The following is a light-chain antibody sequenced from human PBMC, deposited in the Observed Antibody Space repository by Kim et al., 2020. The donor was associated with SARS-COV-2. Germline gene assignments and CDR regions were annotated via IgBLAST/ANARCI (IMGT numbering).Light chain of an antibody. V-gene: IGLV1-44*01. CDR3: AAWDDSLNGVV. J-gene: IGLJ2*01. CDR1: SSNIGSHT. Sequence: ELTQPPSASGTPGQRVTISCSGSSSNIGSHTINWYQQLPGTAPKLLIYSNNQRPSGVPDRFSGSKSGTSASLAISGLQSGDEADYYCAAWDDSLNGVVFGGGTQLTVL. CDR2: SNN.